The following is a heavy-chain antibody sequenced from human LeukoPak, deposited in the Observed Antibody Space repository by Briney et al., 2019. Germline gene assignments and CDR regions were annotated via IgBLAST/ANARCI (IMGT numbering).Heavy chain of an antibody. CDR2: IYYSGST. CDR1: GGSFSGYY. V-gene: IGHV4-59*01. Sequence: PSETLSLTCAVYGGSFSGYYWSWIRQPPGKGLEWIGYIYYSGSTNYNPSLKSRVTISVDTSKNQFSLKLSSVTAADTAVYYCARGLWFRVNMDVWGKGTTVTISS. J-gene: IGHJ6*03. D-gene: IGHD3-10*01. CDR3: ARGLWFRVNMDV.